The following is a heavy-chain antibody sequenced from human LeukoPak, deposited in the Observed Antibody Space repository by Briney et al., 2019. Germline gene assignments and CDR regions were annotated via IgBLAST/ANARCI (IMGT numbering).Heavy chain of an antibody. J-gene: IGHJ5*02. CDR3: ARLELRWSGELLFGKKNWFDP. CDR2: ISAYNGST. Sequence: ASVKVSCKASSYTFTSYGIVWVRQAPGQGLEYMGWISAYNGSTDYAQKLQGRVTMTTDTSTSTAYMELRSLRSDDTAVYYCARLELRWSGELLFGKKNWFDPWGQGTLVTVSS. CDR1: SYTFTSYG. V-gene: IGHV1-18*01. D-gene: IGHD3-10*01.